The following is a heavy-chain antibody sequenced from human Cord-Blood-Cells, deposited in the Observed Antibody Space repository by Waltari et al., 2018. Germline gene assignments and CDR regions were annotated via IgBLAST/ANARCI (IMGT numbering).Heavy chain of an antibody. D-gene: IGHD1-1*01. CDR2: IKQDGSEK. CDR3: AREEGYEPVYYFDY. CDR1: GFTFSSYW. Sequence: EVQLVESGGGLVQPGGSLRLSCAASGFTFSSYWMSWVRQAPGKGLEWVANIKQDGSEKYYVDSVKGRFTISRDNAKNSLYLQMNSLRAEDTAVYYCAREEGYEPVYYFDYWGQGTLVTVSS. V-gene: IGHV3-7*01. J-gene: IGHJ4*02.